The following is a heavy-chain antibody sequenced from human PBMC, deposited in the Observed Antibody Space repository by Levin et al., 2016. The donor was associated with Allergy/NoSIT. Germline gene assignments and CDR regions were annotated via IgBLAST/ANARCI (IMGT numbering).Heavy chain of an antibody. Sequence: GGSLRLSCVGSGFSYSNYGMNWVRQAPGKGWEWVSSIAGTDETTFYADSVKGRFTISRDISTNTLFLQMSSLSVGDTAVYYCAKAFRSSPRVDYYMDVWGKGTAVTVSS. CDR1: GFSYSNYG. CDR2: IAGTDETT. J-gene: IGHJ6*03. CDR3: AKAFRSSPRVDYYMDV. V-gene: IGHV3-23*01.